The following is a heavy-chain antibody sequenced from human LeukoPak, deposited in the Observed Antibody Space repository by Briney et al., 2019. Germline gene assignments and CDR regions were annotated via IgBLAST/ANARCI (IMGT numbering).Heavy chain of an antibody. Sequence: GGSLRLSCAASGFTFSSYWMSWVRQAPGKGLEWVANIKQDGSEKYYVDSVKGRFTISRDNAKNSLYLQMNSLGAEDTAVYYCARDPVYYDFWSGPGDYWGQGTLVTVSS. D-gene: IGHD3-3*01. CDR2: IKQDGSEK. J-gene: IGHJ4*02. V-gene: IGHV3-7*01. CDR1: GFTFSSYW. CDR3: ARDPVYYDFWSGPGDY.